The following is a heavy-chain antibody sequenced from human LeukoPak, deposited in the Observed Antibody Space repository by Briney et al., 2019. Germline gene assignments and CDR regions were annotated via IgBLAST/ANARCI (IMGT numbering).Heavy chain of an antibody. CDR3: ASGQRITMIVVVRKPFDY. CDR2: INHSGST. J-gene: IGHJ4*02. Sequence: SETLSLTCAVYGGSFSGYYWSRIRQPPGKGLEWMGEINHSGSTNDNPSAKSRVSISVDTPKNQYSLKRRSVTAADTDVYYCASGQRITMIVVVRKPFDYWGQGTLVTVSS. D-gene: IGHD3-22*01. V-gene: IGHV4-34*01. CDR1: GGSFSGYY.